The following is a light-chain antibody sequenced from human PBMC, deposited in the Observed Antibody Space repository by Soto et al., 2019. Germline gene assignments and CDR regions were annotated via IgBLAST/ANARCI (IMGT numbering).Light chain of an antibody. Sequence: DIQMTQSPSTLSASVGGRVSITFRASQTIRNWLAWYQQKPGKAPKVIIYKASSLESGVPSRFSGSGSGTEFTLTISNLQPDDFATYYCQQYNSDWWTFGQGTKVDIK. CDR1: QTIRNW. J-gene: IGKJ1*01. CDR3: QQYNSDWWT. CDR2: KAS. V-gene: IGKV1-5*03.